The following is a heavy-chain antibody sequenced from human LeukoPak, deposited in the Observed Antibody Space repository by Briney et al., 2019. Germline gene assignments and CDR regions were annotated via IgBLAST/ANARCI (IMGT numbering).Heavy chain of an antibody. CDR2: IHSSGST. CDR1: GGSISGSSYY. Sequence: SETLSLTCTVSGGSISGSSYYWSWIRQPAGKGLEWIGRIHSSGSTNHNPSLKGRVTMSVDTSKNQFSLKLSSVTAADTAVYYCARDRYYYDSSGYKYMDVWGKGTTVTVSS. CDR3: ARDRYYYDSSGYKYMDV. J-gene: IGHJ6*03. V-gene: IGHV4-61*02. D-gene: IGHD3-22*01.